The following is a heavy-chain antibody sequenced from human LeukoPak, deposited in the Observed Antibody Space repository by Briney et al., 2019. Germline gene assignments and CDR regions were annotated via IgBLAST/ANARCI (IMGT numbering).Heavy chain of an antibody. D-gene: IGHD5-18*01. V-gene: IGHV3-23*01. CDR1: GFTFSSYA. CDR3: AKVDLYSYGPIDYFDY. J-gene: IGHJ4*02. CDR2: ISGSGGST. Sequence: PGGSLRLSCAASGFTFSSYAMSWVRQAPGKGLECVSAISGSGGSTYYADSVKGRFTISRDNSKNTLYLQMNSLRAEDTAVYYCAKVDLYSYGPIDYFDYWGQGTLVTVSS.